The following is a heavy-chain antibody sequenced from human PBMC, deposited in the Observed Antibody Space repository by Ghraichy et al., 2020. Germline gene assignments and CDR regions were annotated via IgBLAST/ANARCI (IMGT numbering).Heavy chain of an antibody. CDR2: IKKDGSEK. V-gene: IGHV3-7*01. CDR1: GFTFSNYW. D-gene: IGHD3-10*01. J-gene: IGHJ6*02. Sequence: GGSLRLSCAASGFTFSNYWMSWVRQAPGKGPEWVGNIKKDGSEKYYVDSVKGRFTISRDNAKSSLFLQMNSLRAEDTAVYYCARVEYYGSGSYYFPYYYGMDVWGQGTTVTVSS. CDR3: ARVEYYGSGSYYFPYYYGMDV.